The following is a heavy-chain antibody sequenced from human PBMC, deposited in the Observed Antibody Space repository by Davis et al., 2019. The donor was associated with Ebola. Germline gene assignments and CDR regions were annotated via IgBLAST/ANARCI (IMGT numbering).Heavy chain of an antibody. J-gene: IGHJ2*01. Sequence: GGSLRLSCAASGFTVSSNYMSCVRQAPGKGLEWVSTLGTSADTYYADSAKGRFTISRDNSKNTVYLQMNSLRAEDTAVYYCTRHVSGDFWYFDLWGRGTLVTVSS. D-gene: IGHD4-17*01. CDR3: TRHVSGDFWYFDL. CDR1: GFTVSSNY. V-gene: IGHV3-66*04. CDR2: LGTSADT.